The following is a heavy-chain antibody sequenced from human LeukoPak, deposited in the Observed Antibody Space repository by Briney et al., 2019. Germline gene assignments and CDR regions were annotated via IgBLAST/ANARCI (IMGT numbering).Heavy chain of an antibody. CDR1: GYTFTSYG. V-gene: IGHV1-18*01. J-gene: IGHJ6*03. CDR3: AXPLRVGYYYYMDV. D-gene: IGHD1-26*01. Sequence: AAVKVSCKASGYTFTSYGISWVRQAPGQGLEWMGWISAYNGNTNYAQKLQGRVTMTTDTSTSTAYMELSSLRSEDTAVYYCAXPLRVGYYYYMDVWGKGTTVTVSS. CDR2: ISAYNGNT.